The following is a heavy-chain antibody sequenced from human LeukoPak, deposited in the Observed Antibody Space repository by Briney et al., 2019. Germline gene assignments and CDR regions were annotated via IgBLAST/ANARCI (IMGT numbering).Heavy chain of an antibody. CDR3: ARSIAVCAFDI. D-gene: IGHD6-19*01. J-gene: IGHJ3*02. Sequence: GGSLRLSCAASGFTFSSYWMHWVRQAPGKGLVWVSRINSDGSSTSYADSVKGRFTISRDNAKNTLYLQMNSLRAEDTAVYYCARSIAVCAFDIWGQGTMVTVSS. CDR1: GFTFSSYW. V-gene: IGHV3-74*01. CDR2: INSDGSST.